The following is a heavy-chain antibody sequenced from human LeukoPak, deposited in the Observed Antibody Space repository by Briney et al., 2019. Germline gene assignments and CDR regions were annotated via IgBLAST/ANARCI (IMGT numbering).Heavy chain of an antibody. D-gene: IGHD6-13*01. CDR2: IILIFGTA. CDR1: GGTFSSCA. Sequence: SVKVSCKASGGTFSSCAISWVRQAPGQGLEWMGGIILIFGTANYAQKFQGRVTITADESTSTAYMELSSLRSEDTAVYYCAREGPWYDLDYWGQGTLVTVSS. J-gene: IGHJ4*02. V-gene: IGHV1-69*13. CDR3: AREGPWYDLDY.